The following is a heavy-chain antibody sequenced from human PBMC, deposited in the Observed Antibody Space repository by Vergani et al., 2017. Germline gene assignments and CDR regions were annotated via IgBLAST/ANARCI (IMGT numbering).Heavy chain of an antibody. CDR3: ARYLTIFVVITYRNYMDV. Sequence: QVQLVQSGAEVKKPGSSVKVSCKASGGTFSSYAISWVRQAPGQGLEWMGGIIPIFGTANYAQKFQGRVTITADESTSTAYMELSSLRSEDTAVYYCARYLTIFVVITYRNYMDVWGKGTTVTVSS. CDR2: IIPIFGTA. D-gene: IGHD3-3*01. V-gene: IGHV1-69*01. CDR1: GGTFSSYA. J-gene: IGHJ6*03.